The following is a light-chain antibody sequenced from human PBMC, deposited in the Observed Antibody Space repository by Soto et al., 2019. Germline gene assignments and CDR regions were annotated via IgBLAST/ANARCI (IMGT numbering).Light chain of an antibody. V-gene: IGLV2-8*01. Sequence: QSVLTQPPSASGSPGQSVTISCTGTSSDVGGYGYVSWYQQHPGKAPKLMIYEVTKRASGVPDRFSGSKSGNTASLTVSGLQAEDEADYYCSSNAGINIDVIFGGGTKLTVL. CDR2: EVT. CDR1: SSDVGGYGY. CDR3: SSNAGINIDVI. J-gene: IGLJ2*01.